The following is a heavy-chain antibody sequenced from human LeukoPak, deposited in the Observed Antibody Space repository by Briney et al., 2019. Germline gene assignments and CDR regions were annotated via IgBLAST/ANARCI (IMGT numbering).Heavy chain of an antibody. D-gene: IGHD3-22*01. CDR1: GGSFSGYY. V-gene: IGHV4-34*01. CDR3: ARGLRSGYYYDSSYYYGMDV. Sequence: SETLSLTGAGYGGSFSGYYWSWIRQPPGKGLEWIGEINHSGSTNYNPSLKSRVTISVDTSKNQFSLKLSSVTAADTAVYYCARGLRSGYYYDSSYYYGMDVWGQGTTVTVSS. J-gene: IGHJ6*02. CDR2: INHSGST.